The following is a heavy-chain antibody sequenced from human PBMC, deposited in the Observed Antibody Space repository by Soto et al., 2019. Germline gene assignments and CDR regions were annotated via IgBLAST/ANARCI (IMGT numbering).Heavy chain of an antibody. CDR1: GFTFSNYV. D-gene: IGHD4-4*01. Sequence: GGSLRLSCAVSGFTFSNYVMSWVRQAPGKGLEWVSAITGSGGTFYADSVRGRFTISRDNSKTTLYLQMNSLRAGDTAVYYCAKEAATGAFSTYEVFDYWGQGTLVTVSS. CDR3: AKEAATGAFSTYEVFDY. CDR2: ITGSGGT. J-gene: IGHJ4*02. V-gene: IGHV3-23*01.